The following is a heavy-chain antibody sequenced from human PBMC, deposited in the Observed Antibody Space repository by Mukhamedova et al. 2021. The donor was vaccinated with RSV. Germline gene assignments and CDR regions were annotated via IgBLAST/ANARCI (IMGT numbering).Heavy chain of an antibody. V-gene: IGHV3-53*01. CDR2: VSGGGTT. Sequence: SGVSGGGTTNYADFVQGQFTISRDYSTNTVHLQMNSLRVEDTAVYYCVGDAGSGTKRYNWFDSWGQGSLVVVSS. J-gene: IGHJ5*01. CDR3: VGDAGSGTKRYNWFDS. D-gene: IGHD1-1*01.